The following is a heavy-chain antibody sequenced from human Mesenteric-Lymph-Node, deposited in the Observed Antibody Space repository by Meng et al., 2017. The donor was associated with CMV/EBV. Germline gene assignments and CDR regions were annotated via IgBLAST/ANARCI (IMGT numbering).Heavy chain of an antibody. Sequence: GGSLRLSCAASGFTFSSYAMSWVRQAPGKGLEWVSVIYSGGSSTYYADSVKGRFTISRDNSKNTLYLQINSLRAEDTAVYYCAKGVSSGWPNLIDYWGQGTLVTVSS. CDR1: GFTFSSYA. CDR2: IYSGGSST. D-gene: IGHD6-19*01. J-gene: IGHJ4*02. V-gene: IGHV3-23*03. CDR3: AKGVSSGWPNLIDY.